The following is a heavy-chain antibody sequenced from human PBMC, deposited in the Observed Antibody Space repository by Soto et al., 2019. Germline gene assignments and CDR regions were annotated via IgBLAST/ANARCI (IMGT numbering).Heavy chain of an antibody. Sequence: GASVKVSCKASGYTFTSYGISWVRQAPGQGLEWMGWISAYNGNTNYAQKLQGRVTMTTDTSTSTAYMELRSLRSDDTAVYYCARSGSSRSYYYYGMDVWGQGTTVTVSS. V-gene: IGHV1-18*01. CDR3: ARSGSSRSYYYYGMDV. D-gene: IGHD6-6*01. CDR1: GYTFTSYG. CDR2: ISAYNGNT. J-gene: IGHJ6*02.